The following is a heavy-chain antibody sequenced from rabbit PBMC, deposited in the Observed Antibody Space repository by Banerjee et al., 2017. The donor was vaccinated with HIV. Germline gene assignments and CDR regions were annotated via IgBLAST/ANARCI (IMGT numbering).Heavy chain of an antibody. CDR3: ARFIASFAGYGYANL. CDR2: IYAGSSGST. CDR1: GFTLSSYW. D-gene: IGHD6-1*01. J-gene: IGHJ4*01. Sequence: QEQLEESGGDLVKPGASLTLTCTASGFTLSSYWMYWVRQTPGKGLEWIACIYAGSSGSTWYASWAKGRFTISKASSTTVTLQMTSMTAADTATYFCARFIASFAGYGYANLWGPGTLVTVS. V-gene: IGHV1S45*01.